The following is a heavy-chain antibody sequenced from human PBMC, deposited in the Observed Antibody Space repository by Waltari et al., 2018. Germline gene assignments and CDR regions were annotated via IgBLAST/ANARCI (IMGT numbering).Heavy chain of an antibody. CDR2: INWNSRTI. CDR3: AKARDYGDYRNAFDV. J-gene: IGHJ3*01. Sequence: EFQLVESGGGLAQPGRSLRLSCAASGLTFDYLGMHWVRQAPGKGLEWVAGINWNSRTIGYADSVKGRFTISRENAKSSLSLQMNSLRPEDTALYYCAKARDYGDYRNAFDVWGQGTLVTVS. V-gene: IGHV3-9*01. CDR1: GLTFDYLG. D-gene: IGHD4-17*01.